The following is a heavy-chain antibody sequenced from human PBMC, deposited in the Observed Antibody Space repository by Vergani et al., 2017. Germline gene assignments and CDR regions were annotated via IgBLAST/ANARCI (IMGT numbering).Heavy chain of an antibody. V-gene: IGHV1-69*08. CDR2: TIPILGIA. D-gene: IGHD3-3*01. Sequence: QVQLVQSGAEVKKPGSSVKVSCKASGGTFSSYTISWVRQAPGQGLEWMGRTIPILGIANYAQKFQGRVTITADKSTSTAYMELRSLRSDDTAVYYCARDYDCWSGSVIPYYYMDVWGKGTTVTVSS. CDR3: ARDYDCWSGSVIPYYYMDV. J-gene: IGHJ6*03. CDR1: GGTFSSYT.